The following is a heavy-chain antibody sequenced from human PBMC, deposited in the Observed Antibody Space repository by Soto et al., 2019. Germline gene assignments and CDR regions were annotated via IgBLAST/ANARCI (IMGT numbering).Heavy chain of an antibody. Sequence: PGGSLRLSCVASGFNFSSYWMHWVRQPPGKGLVWVSRIHGDGTRTSYADSVKGRFTISRDNARNTLYLHLDSLRVDDTAVYYCASFYRPEAGDGRGDHWGQGTLLTVSS. CDR2: IHGDGTRT. D-gene: IGHD2-21*02. CDR3: ASFYRPEAGDGRGDH. V-gene: IGHV3-74*01. CDR1: GFNFSSYW. J-gene: IGHJ4*02.